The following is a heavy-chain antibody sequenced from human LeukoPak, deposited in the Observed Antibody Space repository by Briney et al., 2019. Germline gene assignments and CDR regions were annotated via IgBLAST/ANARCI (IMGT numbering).Heavy chain of an antibody. CDR1: GGSISSGSYY. CDR3: ARAQNWGYYYYMDV. CDR2: ICTSGST. Sequence: SETLSLTCTVSGGSISSGSYYWSWIRQPAGKGLEWIGRICTSGSTNYNPSLKSRVTISVDTSKNQFSLKLSSVTAADTAVYYCARAQNWGYYYYMDVWGKGTTVTVSS. J-gene: IGHJ6*03. D-gene: IGHD3-16*01. V-gene: IGHV4-61*02.